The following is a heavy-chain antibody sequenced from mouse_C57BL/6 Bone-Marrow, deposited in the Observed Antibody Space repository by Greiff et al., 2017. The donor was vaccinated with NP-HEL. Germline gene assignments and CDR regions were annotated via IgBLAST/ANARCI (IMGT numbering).Heavy chain of an antibody. CDR3: ARQVSFAY. V-gene: IGHV5-6*01. D-gene: IGHD6-2*01. Sequence: EVKRVESGGDLVKPGGSLKLSCAASGFTFSSYGMSWVRQTPDKRLEWVATISSGGSYTYYPDSVKGRFTISRDNAKNTLYLQMSSLKSEDTAMYYCARQVSFAYWGQGTLVTVSA. CDR1: GFTFSSYG. J-gene: IGHJ3*01. CDR2: ISSGGSYT.